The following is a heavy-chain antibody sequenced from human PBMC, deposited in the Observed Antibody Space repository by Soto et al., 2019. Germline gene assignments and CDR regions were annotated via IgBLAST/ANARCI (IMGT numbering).Heavy chain of an antibody. Sequence: FESRCRWWGRQAPGQGLEWMGWISAYNGNTNYAQKLQGRVTMTTDTSTSTAYMELRSLRSDDTAVYYCARGSGPDAFDIWGQGTMVTVSS. V-gene: IGHV1-18*01. CDR1: FESRC. CDR2: ISAYNGNT. J-gene: IGHJ3*02. CDR3: ARGSGPDAFDI.